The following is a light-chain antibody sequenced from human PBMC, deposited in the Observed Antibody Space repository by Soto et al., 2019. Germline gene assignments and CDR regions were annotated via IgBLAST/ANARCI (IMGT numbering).Light chain of an antibody. V-gene: IGKV3-15*01. CDR2: GAS. J-gene: IGKJ1*01. CDR3: QQYINWPPWT. CDR1: QSVSSN. Sequence: EIVMTQSPATLSVSPGERATLSCRASQSVSSNLAWYQQKPGRAPRLRIYGASTRATGIPARFSCSGSGTEFTLTISSLQSEDFAVYYCQQYINWPPWTFGQGTKVEIK.